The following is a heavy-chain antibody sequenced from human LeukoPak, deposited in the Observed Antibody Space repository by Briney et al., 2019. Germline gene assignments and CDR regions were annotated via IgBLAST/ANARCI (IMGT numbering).Heavy chain of an antibody. J-gene: IGHJ4*02. CDR3: ARADSGYDYYFDY. CDR2: ISSSSSTI. Sequence: GGSLRLSCAASGFTFSSYSMNWVRQAPGKGLEWVSYISSSSSTIYYADSVKGRFTISRDNAKNSLYLQMNSLRAEDTAVYYCARADSGYDYYFDYWGQGTLVTVS. CDR1: GFTFSSYS. V-gene: IGHV3-48*04. D-gene: IGHD5-12*01.